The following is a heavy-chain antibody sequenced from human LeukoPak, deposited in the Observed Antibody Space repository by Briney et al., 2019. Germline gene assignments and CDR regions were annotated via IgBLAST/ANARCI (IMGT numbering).Heavy chain of an antibody. CDR2: INPNSGGT. Sequence: ASVKVSCKASGYTLTGYYMHWVRQAPGQGLEWMGWINPNSGGTNYAQKFQGRVTMTRDTSIITAYMELSKLRSDDTAVYFCARGRLAHCSSSSCYGEPLFDYWGQGTLVTVSS. CDR3: ARGRLAHCSSSSCYGEPLFDY. J-gene: IGHJ4*02. CDR1: GYTLTGYY. D-gene: IGHD2-2*01. V-gene: IGHV1-2*02.